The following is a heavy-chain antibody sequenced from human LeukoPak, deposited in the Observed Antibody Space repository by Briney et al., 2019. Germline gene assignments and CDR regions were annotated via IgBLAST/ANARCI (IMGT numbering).Heavy chain of an antibody. D-gene: IGHD2-21*02. CDR1: GGSITNSVYY. CDR3: ARDLGGDWYYFDY. Sequence: SETLSLTCTVSGGSITNSVYYWAWIRRPPGKGLEWIGSIYYSGSTYYNPSLKSRVTISIDTSKSQFSLKLNSLTAADTAVYYCARDLGGDWYYFDYWGQGTLVTVSS. CDR2: IYYSGST. V-gene: IGHV4-39*07. J-gene: IGHJ4*02.